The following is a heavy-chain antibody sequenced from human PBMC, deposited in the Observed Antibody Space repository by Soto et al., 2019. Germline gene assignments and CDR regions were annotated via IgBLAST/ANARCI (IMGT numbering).Heavy chain of an antibody. CDR2: INHSGST. Sequence: ETVSLTGAGYGGSFSGYYWSWIRQPPGKGLEWIGEINHSGSTNYNPSLKSRVTISVDTSKNQFSLKLSSVTAADTAVYYCARNGSYYDFWSGYYFGGGMDVWGQGTTVTVSS. D-gene: IGHD3-3*01. J-gene: IGHJ6*02. CDR1: GGSFSGYY. V-gene: IGHV4-34*01. CDR3: ARNGSYYDFWSGYYFGGGMDV.